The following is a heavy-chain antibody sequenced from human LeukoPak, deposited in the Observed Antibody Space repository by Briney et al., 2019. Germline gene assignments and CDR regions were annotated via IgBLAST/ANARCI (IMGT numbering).Heavy chain of an antibody. CDR3: AKTARRGGQNWLDP. D-gene: IGHD3-16*01. J-gene: IGHJ5*02. Sequence: ASVKVSCKASGYTFTDYYIHWVRQAPGQGLEWVGWINPNSGATNYAQKFHGRVTMASDTSFRTAYMDLNRVGPDDTAVYYCAKTARRGGQNWLDPWGQGTLVTVSS. V-gene: IGHV1-2*02. CDR2: INPNSGAT. CDR1: GYTFTDYY.